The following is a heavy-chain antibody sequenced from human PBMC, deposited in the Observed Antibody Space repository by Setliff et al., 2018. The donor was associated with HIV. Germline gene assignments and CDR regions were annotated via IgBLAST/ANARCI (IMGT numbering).Heavy chain of an antibody. V-gene: IGHV3-23*01. D-gene: IGHD3-22*01. J-gene: IGHJ3*01. CDR1: GLTLSNSA. CDR3: AKLDYYDYSGSWARKSAIDF. CDR2: IQSGGII. Sequence: PGGSLSLSCAASGLTLSNSAMTWVRQKPGRGLEWVSLIQSGGIIYYADSVKGRFTISRDSSSNTLSLQMTSLRAEDTALYYCAKLDYYDYSGSWARKSAIDFWGRGTMVTVPS.